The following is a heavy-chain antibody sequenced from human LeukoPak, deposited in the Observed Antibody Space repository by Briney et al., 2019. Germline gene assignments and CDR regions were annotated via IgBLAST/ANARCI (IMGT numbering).Heavy chain of an antibody. J-gene: IGHJ4*02. CDR3: ARKDYFHFDY. V-gene: IGHV4-31*03. CDR2: IYYSGST. CDR1: GGSISSGGYY. Sequence: SGTLSLTCTVSGGSISSGGYYWSWIRQHPGKGLEWIGYIYYSGSTYYNPSLKSRVTISVDTSKNQFSLKLSSVTAADTAVYYCARKDYFHFDYWGQGTLVTVSS. D-gene: IGHD2/OR15-2a*01.